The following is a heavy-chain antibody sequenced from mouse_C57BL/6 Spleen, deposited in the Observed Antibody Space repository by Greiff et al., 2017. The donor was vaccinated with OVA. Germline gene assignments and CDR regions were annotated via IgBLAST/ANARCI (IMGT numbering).Heavy chain of an antibody. D-gene: IGHD1-1*01. Sequence: QVQLQQPGAELVMPGASVKLSCKASGYTFTSYWMHWVKQRPGQGLEWIGEIDPSDSYTNYNQKFKGKSTLTVDKSSSTAYMQRSSLTSEDSAVYYGAREEEPEAYGRLFADWGQGTLVTVSA. J-gene: IGHJ3*01. CDR2: IDPSDSYT. V-gene: IGHV1-69*01. CDR1: GYTFTSYW. CDR3: AREEEPEAYGRLFAD.